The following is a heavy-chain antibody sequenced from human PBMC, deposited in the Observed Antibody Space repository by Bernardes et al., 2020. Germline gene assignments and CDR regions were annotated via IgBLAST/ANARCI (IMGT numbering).Heavy chain of an antibody. CDR3: AKLDAIVLMVYANTLNDYGDYEANDY. Sequence: GGSLRLSCAASGFTFSSYAMSWVRQAPGKGLEWVSAISGSGGSTYYADSVKGRFTISRDNSKNTLYLQMNSLRAEDTAVYYCAKLDAIVLMVYANTLNDYGDYEANDYWGQGTLVTVSS. D-gene: IGHD2-8*01. CDR1: GFTFSSYA. CDR2: ISGSGGST. V-gene: IGHV3-23*01. J-gene: IGHJ4*02.